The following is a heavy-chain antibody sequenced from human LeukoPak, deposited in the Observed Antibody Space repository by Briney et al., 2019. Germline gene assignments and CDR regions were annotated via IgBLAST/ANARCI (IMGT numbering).Heavy chain of an antibody. V-gene: IGHV3-48*03. CDR2: ISASETSI. Sequence: PGGSLRLSCAASGFTFSLYNMNWVRQAPGKGLEWVSQISASETSIKYADSVKGRFTISRDNAKNSLYLQMNSLSSEDTAVYYCARAGVYGSGRYWFDYWGQGTLVTVAS. D-gene: IGHD6-25*01. J-gene: IGHJ4*02. CDR1: GFTFSLYN. CDR3: ARAGVYGSGRYWFDY.